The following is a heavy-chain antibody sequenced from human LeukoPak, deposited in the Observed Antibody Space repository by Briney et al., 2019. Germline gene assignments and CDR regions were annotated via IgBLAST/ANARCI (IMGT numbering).Heavy chain of an antibody. D-gene: IGHD6-19*01. J-gene: IGHJ4*02. CDR3: ARVSVAGTPDRDYFDY. CDR1: GYTFTGYY. CDR2: INPNSGGT. Sequence: ASVKVSCKAPGYTFTGYYLHWVRQAPGQGLEWMGCINPNSGGTNYAQKFQGRVTVTRDTSISTAYMELSRLKSDDTAVYYCARVSVAGTPDRDYFDYWGQGTLVTVSS. V-gene: IGHV1-2*02.